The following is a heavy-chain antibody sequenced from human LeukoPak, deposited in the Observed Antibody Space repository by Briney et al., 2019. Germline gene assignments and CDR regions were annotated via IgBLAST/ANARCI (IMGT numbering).Heavy chain of an antibody. CDR3: ASPQHMRVVRGVNYYMDV. V-gene: IGHV1-69*05. CDR1: GCTFSSYA. CDR2: IIPIFGTA. Sequence: SSVNVSCMASGCTFSSYAISWVRPAPGQGREWMGGIIPIFGTANYAQKFQGRVTITTDESTSTAYMELSSLRSEDTAVYYCASPQHMRVVRGVNYYMDVWGKGTTVTVSS. D-gene: IGHD3-10*01. J-gene: IGHJ6*03.